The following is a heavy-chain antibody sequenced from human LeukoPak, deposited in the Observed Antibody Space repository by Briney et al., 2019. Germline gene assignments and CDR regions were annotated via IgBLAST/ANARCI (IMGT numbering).Heavy chain of an antibody. J-gene: IGHJ4*02. CDR2: IYHTGST. CDR1: GGSISSNSYY. V-gene: IGHV4-39*02. Sequence: SETLSLTCAVSGGSISSNSYYWGWFRQPPGKGLEWIASIYHTGSTYYNPSLKSRVTISVDTSKNHFSLKLSSVTAADTAVYYCARGERGSDYWGQGTLITVSS. CDR3: ARGERGSDY. D-gene: IGHD5-24*01.